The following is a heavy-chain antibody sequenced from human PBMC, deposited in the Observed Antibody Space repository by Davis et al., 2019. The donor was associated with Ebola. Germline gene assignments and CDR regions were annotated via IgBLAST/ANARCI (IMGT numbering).Heavy chain of an antibody. CDR3: ARVVMITFGGVIGSDIVPWYFDL. V-gene: IGHV1-18*01. CDR2: ISAYNGNT. D-gene: IGHD3-16*02. Sequence: ASVTVSCKASGYTFTSYGISWVRQAPGQGLEWMGWISAYNGNTNYAQKLQGRVTMTTDTSTSTAYMELRSLRSDDTAVYYCARVVMITFGGVIGSDIVPWYFDLWGRGTLVTVSS. CDR1: GYTFTSYG. J-gene: IGHJ2*01.